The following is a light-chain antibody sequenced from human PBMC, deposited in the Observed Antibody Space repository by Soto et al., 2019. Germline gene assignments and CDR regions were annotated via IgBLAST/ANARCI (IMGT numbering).Light chain of an antibody. J-gene: IGKJ4*02. V-gene: IGKV3-15*01. CDR2: GAS. CDR3: QQYNNWPPDRT. Sequence: EIVMTQSPATLSASPGERATLSCRASQSVGSNLAWYQQRPGQSPRLLIYGASTRATGVPARFSGSGSGTEFTLTISSLQSEDFGIYFCQQYNNWPPDRTFGEGTKVEIK. CDR1: QSVGSN.